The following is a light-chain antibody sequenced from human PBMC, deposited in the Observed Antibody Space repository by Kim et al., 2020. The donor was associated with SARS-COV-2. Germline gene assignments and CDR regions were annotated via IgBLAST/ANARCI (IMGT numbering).Light chain of an antibody. CDR2: EDN. Sequence: NFMLTQPHSVSGSPEKTVTISCTRSVGSIASNYVQWYQQRPGSAPTTVIYEDNQRPSGVPDRFSGSIDSSSNSASLTISGLKTEDETDYYCQSYDSSSWVFGGGTQLTVL. CDR1: VGSIASNY. CDR3: QSYDSSSWV. V-gene: IGLV6-57*04. J-gene: IGLJ3*02.